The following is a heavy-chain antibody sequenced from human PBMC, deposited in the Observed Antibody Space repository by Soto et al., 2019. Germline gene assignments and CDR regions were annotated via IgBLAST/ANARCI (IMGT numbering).Heavy chain of an antibody. Sequence: QAQLVESGGGVVQPGRSLRLSCAASGFTFSSYGMHWVRQAPGKGLEWVAIIWYDGSNKYYADSVKGRFTISRDSSKNTLYLQMNSLRAEDTAVYYCAGVGSSWSFDYWGQGTLVTVSS. D-gene: IGHD6-13*01. CDR1: GFTFSSYG. V-gene: IGHV3-33*01. CDR2: IWYDGSNK. J-gene: IGHJ4*02. CDR3: AGVGSSWSFDY.